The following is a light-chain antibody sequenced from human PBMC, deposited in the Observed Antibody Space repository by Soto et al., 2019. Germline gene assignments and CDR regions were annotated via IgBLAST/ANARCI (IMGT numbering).Light chain of an antibody. CDR1: SGSVSANYY. V-gene: IGLV8-61*01. Sequence: QTVGTQEASLSVSPGTTVTGTCGLSSGSVSANYYPSWYQQTPGQAPRTLIYNTNTRSSGVPDRFSGSILGNKAALTITGAQADDESDYYCVLYMGSGIWVFGGATKLTVL. CDR3: VLYMGSGIWV. CDR2: NTN. J-gene: IGLJ3*02.